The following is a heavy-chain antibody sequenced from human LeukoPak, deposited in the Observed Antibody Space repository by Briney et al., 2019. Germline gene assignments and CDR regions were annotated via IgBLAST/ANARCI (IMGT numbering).Heavy chain of an antibody. V-gene: IGHV1-2*02. CDR1: GYTFTAYY. D-gene: IGHD3-22*01. CDR3: AREYYDSSAYNQEAIDY. Sequence: ASVKVSCKTSGYTFTAYYMHWVRQAPGQGLEWMGWINPNTGGTNYAQKFQGRVTMTRDTSISTAYMELSRLRSDDTAVYYCAREYYDSSAYNQEAIDYWGQGTLVTVSS. CDR2: INPNTGGT. J-gene: IGHJ4*02.